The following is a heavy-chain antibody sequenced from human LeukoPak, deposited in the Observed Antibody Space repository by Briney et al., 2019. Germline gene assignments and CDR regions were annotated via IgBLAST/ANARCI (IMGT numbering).Heavy chain of an antibody. J-gene: IGHJ4*02. CDR2: IYHSGST. CDR1: GYSISSGYY. D-gene: IGHD6-19*01. CDR3: ARSIAVVGTFYFDY. V-gene: IGHV4-38-2*01. Sequence: PSETLSLTCAVSGYSISSGYYWVWIRQPPGKGLGWTGTIYHSGSTYYNPSLKSRVTISVDTSKNQFSLKLSSVTAADTAVYYCARSIAVVGTFYFDYWGQGTLVTVSS.